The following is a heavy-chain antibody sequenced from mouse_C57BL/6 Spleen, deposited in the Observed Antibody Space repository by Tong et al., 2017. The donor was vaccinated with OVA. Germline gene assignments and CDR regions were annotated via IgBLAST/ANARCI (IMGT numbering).Heavy chain of an antibody. CDR1: GYTFTSYW. J-gene: IGHJ1*03. D-gene: IGHD1-1*01. CDR2: IDPSDSYT. CDR3: ASPHYYGSSYGYFDV. Sequence: VQLQQSGPELVKPGASVKLSCKASGYTFTSYWMHWVKQRPGQGLEWIGEIDPSDSYTNYNQKFKGKATLTVDKSSSTAYMQLSSLTYEDSAVYYCASPHYYGSSYGYFDVWGTGTTVTVSS. V-gene: IGHV1-69*02.